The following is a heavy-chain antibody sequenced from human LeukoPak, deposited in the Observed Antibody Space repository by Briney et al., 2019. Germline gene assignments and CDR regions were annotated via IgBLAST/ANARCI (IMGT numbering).Heavy chain of an antibody. V-gene: IGHV3-7*03. CDR3: TRDLAAVPGPRMDV. CDR2: INPDGSER. J-gene: IGHJ6*02. D-gene: IGHD6-19*01. CDR1: GFIFSSYY. Sequence: GGSLRLSCAASGFIFSSYYMSWVRQAPGKGLEWVALINPDGSERYYVDSVEGRFTISRDNAKNSLYLQMDSLRDDDTAMYFCTRDLAAVPGPRMDVWGQGTTVTVSS.